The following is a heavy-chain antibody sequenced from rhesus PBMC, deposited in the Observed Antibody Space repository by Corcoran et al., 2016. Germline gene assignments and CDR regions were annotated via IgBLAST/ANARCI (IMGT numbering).Heavy chain of an antibody. CDR3: AKKGIAAGPHGLDS. CDR2: ISNGGGSK. CDR1: GFTFSSYG. D-gene: IGHD6-13*01. J-gene: IGHJ6*01. V-gene: IGHV3S5*01. Sequence: EVQLVESGGGLVQPGGSLRLSCAASGFTFSSYGMSWVRQAPGKGLEWVSYISNGGGSKYYPDSVKGRFTISRDNAKNTLSLQMNSLRAEDTAVYYCAKKGIAAGPHGLDSWGQGVVVTVSS.